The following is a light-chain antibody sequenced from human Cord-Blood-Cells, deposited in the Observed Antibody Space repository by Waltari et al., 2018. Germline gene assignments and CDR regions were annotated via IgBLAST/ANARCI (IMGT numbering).Light chain of an antibody. CDR1: QSVLYSSNNKNY. V-gene: IGKV4-1*01. CDR3: QHYYSTPLT. CDR2: WAS. J-gene: IGKJ3*01. Sequence: DIVITQSPDSLAVSLGERSTIDCKSSQSVLYSSNNKNYLAWYQQKPGQPPKLLIYWASTRESGVPDRFSGSGSVTAFTLTISRLQADDAAVYYCQHYYSTPLTFGPGTKVDIK.